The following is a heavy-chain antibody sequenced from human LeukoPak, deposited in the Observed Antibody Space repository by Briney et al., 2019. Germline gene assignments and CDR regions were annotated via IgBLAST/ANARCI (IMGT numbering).Heavy chain of an antibody. V-gene: IGHV3-48*03. D-gene: IGHD6-13*01. J-gene: IGHJ4*02. CDR2: ISSSGSTI. Sequence: GGSLRLSCAASGFTFSSYEMNWVRQAPGKGLEWVSYISSSGSTIYYADSVKGRFTISRDNAKNSLYLQMNSLRAEDTAVYYCARDVGKSSWYVGFVDYWGQGTLVTVSS. CDR3: ARDVGKSSWYVGFVDY. CDR1: GFTFSSYE.